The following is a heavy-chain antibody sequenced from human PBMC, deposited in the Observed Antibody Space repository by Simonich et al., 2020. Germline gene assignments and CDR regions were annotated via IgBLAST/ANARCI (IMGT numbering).Heavy chain of an antibody. CDR3: ARNGLVGILKAFDI. CDR2: VNPNIGGT. Sequence: QVQLVQSGAEVKKPGASVKVSCKASGYTFTGYYVHWVRQAPGQGLEWIGWVNPNIGGTNYGQKFQGRVTMTRDTSISTAYMELSRLGSDDTAVYYCARNGLVGILKAFDIWGQGTMVTVSS. D-gene: IGHD2-21*01. CDR1: GYTFTGYY. J-gene: IGHJ3*02. V-gene: IGHV1-2*02.